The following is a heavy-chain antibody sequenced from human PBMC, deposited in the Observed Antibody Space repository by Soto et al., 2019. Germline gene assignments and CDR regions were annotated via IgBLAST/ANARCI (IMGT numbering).Heavy chain of an antibody. J-gene: IGHJ4*02. V-gene: IGHV3-30-3*01. CDR2: ISYDGTIK. Sequence: QVQLVESGGGVVQPGRSLRLSCAASGLTFSISAMHWVRQAPGKGLEWVAVISYDGTIKYYADSVKGRFTVSRDNSKNTLYMEMNSLRTEDTAVYYCARAEAVAGPYYFDYWGQGTLVTVSS. D-gene: IGHD6-19*01. CDR3: ARAEAVAGPYYFDY. CDR1: GLTFSISA.